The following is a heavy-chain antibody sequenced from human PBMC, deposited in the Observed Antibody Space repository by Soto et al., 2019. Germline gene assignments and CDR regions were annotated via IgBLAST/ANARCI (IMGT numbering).Heavy chain of an antibody. V-gene: IGHV3-23*01. J-gene: IGHJ1*01. CDR2: ISGSGGST. Sequence: GGSLRLSCAASGFTFSSYAMSWVRQAPGKGLEWVPAISGSGGSTYYADSVKGRFTISRDNSKNTLYLQMNSLRAEDTAVYYCAKVSSSSWYFGYFQHWGQGTLVTVSS. CDR1: GFTFSSYA. CDR3: AKVSSSSWYFGYFQH. D-gene: IGHD6-13*01.